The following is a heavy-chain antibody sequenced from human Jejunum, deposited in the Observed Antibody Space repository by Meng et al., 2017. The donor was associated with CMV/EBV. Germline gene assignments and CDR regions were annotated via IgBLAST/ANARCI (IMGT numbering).Heavy chain of an antibody. Sequence: SGVTGYNYAISWVRQAPGQGLEWMGRIIPILGKATYAQKFQGRATITADKFTGTSFLDLSSLRSEDTAVYFCARVTTFYYALDVWGQGTTVTVSS. V-gene: IGHV1-69*04. CDR1: GVTGYNYA. D-gene: IGHD1-1*01. J-gene: IGHJ6*02. CDR3: ARVTTFYYALDV. CDR2: IIPILGKA.